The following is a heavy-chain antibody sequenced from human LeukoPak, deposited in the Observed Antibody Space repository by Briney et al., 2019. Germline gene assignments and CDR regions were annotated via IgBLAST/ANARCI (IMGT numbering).Heavy chain of an antibody. V-gene: IGHV1-69*06. J-gene: IGHJ4*02. CDR1: GGTFSSYA. CDR3: ATAIVATTRYFDY. Sequence: SVKVSCKASGGTFSSYAISWVRQAPGQGLEWMGGIIPIFGTANYAQKFQGRVTMTEDTSTDTAYMELSSLRSEDTAVYYCATAIVATTRYFDYWGQGTLVTVSS. CDR2: IIPIFGTA. D-gene: IGHD5-12*01.